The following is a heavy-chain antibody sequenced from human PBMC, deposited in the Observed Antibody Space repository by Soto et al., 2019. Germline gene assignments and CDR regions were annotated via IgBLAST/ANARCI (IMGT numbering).Heavy chain of an antibody. CDR3: ARGNYDRSGFLDF. D-gene: IGHD3-22*01. Sequence: GGSLRLSCVSSGFTFRNFGMHWARQAPGKGLEWVAVIWYDGGNKYYADSVKGRFTVSRDNSKSTLYLQMDSLRAEDTAVYYYARGNYDRSGFLDFWGQGSLVTVSS. J-gene: IGHJ4*02. CDR1: GFTFRNFG. CDR2: IWYDGGNK. V-gene: IGHV3-33*01.